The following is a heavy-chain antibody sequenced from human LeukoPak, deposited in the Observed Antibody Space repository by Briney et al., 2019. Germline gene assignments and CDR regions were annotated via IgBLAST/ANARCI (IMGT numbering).Heavy chain of an antibody. D-gene: IGHD3-3*01. Sequence: SETLSLTCTVSGGSISSSSYYWGWIRQPPGKGLEWIGSIYYSGSTYYNPSLKSRVTISVDTSKNQFSLKLSSVTAADTAVYYCARARSIFGVVTPTLNWFDPWGQGTLVTVSS. CDR2: IYYSGST. J-gene: IGHJ5*02. CDR1: GGSISSSSYY. CDR3: ARARSIFGVVTPTLNWFDP. V-gene: IGHV4-39*07.